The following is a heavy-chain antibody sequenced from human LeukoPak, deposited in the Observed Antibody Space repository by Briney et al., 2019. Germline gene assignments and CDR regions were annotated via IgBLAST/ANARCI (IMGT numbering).Heavy chain of an antibody. V-gene: IGHV3-23*01. J-gene: IGHJ4*02. Sequence: PGGSLRLACGTSGFTFSAYVMSWVRQAPGKGLEWVAAVSSTGSGTYYPDSLKGRFIISRDNSQNTVFLQMNSLRPEDTAFYFFAKDGPLLWFGLRAAGAQGILVTVSS. CDR1: GFTFSAYV. CDR3: AKDGPLLWFGLRAA. D-gene: IGHD3-10*01. CDR2: VSSTGSGT.